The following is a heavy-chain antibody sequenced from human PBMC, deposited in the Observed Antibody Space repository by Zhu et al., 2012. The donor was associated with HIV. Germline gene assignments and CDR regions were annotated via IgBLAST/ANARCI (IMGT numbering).Heavy chain of an antibody. Sequence: QVQLQESGPGLVKPSQTLSLTCTVSGGSISSGDYYWSWIRQPPGKGLEWIGYIYYSGSTYYNPSLKSRVTISVDTSKNQFSLKLSSVTAADTAVYYXAXDTCGGXCSVXYYYMDVWGKGTTVTVSS. CDR3: AXDTCGGXCSVXYYYMDV. D-gene: IGHD2-21*02. CDR2: IYYSGST. CDR1: GGSISSGDYY. J-gene: IGHJ6*03. V-gene: IGHV4-30-4*08.